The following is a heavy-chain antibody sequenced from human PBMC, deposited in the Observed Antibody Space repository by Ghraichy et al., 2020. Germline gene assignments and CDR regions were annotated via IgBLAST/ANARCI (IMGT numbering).Heavy chain of an antibody. CDR1: GFNFDSYA. CDR2: ISGSGDIT. V-gene: IGHV3-23*01. J-gene: IGHJ4*02. D-gene: IGHD6-13*01. CDR3: AKWGPGYSSSSRYYFDY. Sequence: GGSLRLSCAASGFNFDSYAMTWVRQAPGKGLEWVSAISGSGDITNYADSVKGRFTISRDNSKNTLYLQMNSLRAEDTAVYSCAKWGPGYSSSSRYYFDYWGQGTLVTVSS.